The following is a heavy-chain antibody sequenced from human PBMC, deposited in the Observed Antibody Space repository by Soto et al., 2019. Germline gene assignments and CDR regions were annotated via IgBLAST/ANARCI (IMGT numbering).Heavy chain of an antibody. CDR2: ININRGDV. V-gene: IGHV1-18*01. CDR1: GHSSTHNG. J-gene: IGHJ4*01. CDR3: ATDDMNRGRFDF. Sequence: ASVKVSCKASGHSSTHNGISWVRRAPGQGLERMGWININRGDVNHAPKFQGRVTLTTDTSTTTAYMELRTLRLDDTAVYFCATDDMNRGRFDFWGHGTLVTVSS.